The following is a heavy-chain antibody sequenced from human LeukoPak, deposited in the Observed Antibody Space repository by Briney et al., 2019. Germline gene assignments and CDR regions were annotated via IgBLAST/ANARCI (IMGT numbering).Heavy chain of an antibody. CDR2: INHSGST. D-gene: IGHD3-10*01. J-gene: IGHJ4*02. CDR1: GGSFSGYC. Sequence: SETLSLTCVVYGGSFSGYCWSWIRQPPGKGLEWIGEINHSGSTNYNPSLKSRVTISVDTSKNQFSLKLSSVTAADTAVYYCARGRRLLWFGELLFPYVDYWGQGTLVTVSS. V-gene: IGHV4-34*01. CDR3: ARGRRLLWFGELLFPYVDY.